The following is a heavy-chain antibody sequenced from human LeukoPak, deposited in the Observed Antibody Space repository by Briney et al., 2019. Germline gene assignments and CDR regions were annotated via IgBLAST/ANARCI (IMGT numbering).Heavy chain of an antibody. D-gene: IGHD5-18*01. CDR3: ASSSYSCGQVRYYFDY. CDR1: GYTFTSYG. Sequence: ASVKVSCKASGYTFTSYGISWVRQAPGQGLEWMGWISAYNGNTNYAQKLQGRVTMTTDTSTSTAYMELRSLRSDDTAVYYCASSSYSCGQVRYYFDYWGQGTLVTVSS. CDR2: ISAYNGNT. J-gene: IGHJ4*02. V-gene: IGHV1-18*01.